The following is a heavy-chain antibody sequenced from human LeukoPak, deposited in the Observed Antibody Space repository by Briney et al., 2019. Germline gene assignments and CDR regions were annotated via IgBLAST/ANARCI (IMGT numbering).Heavy chain of an antibody. V-gene: IGHV4-4*07. D-gene: IGHD5-18*01. CDR2: IHISGT. J-gene: IGHJ4*02. CDR3: ARDLSSYGHLNHFDY. Sequence: SETLSLTCSVSGGSISSNYWSWVRQPAGEGLEWIGRIHISGTNYNPSLKSRLTMSADTSKNQFSLKLSSVTAADTAVYYCARDLSSYGHLNHFDYWGQGTLVTVSS. CDR1: GGSISSNY.